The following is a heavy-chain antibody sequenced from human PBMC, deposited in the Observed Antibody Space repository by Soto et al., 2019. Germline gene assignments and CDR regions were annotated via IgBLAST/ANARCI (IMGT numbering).Heavy chain of an antibody. CDR1: GNTLPRYG. J-gene: IGHJ4*02. CDR2: INAGNGNT. D-gene: IGHD2-15*01. CDR3: ARDGVVVAATLGTPHFDY. Sequence: ASVKGSPKGQGNTLPRYGMDLGLPAPGRKLEWMGWINAGNGNTKYSQKFQGRVTITRDTSASTAYMELSSLRSEDTAVYYCARDGVVVAATLGTPHFDYWGQGTLVTVSS. V-gene: IGHV1-3*01.